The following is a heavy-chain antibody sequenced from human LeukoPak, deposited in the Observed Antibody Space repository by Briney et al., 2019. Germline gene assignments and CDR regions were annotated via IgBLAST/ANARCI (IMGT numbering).Heavy chain of an antibody. D-gene: IGHD2-15*01. J-gene: IGHJ4*02. CDR3: ARARRDYSGGSCYSYYFDF. V-gene: IGHV3-64*01. CDR1: GFTFSSYA. Sequence: GGSLRLSCAASGFTFSSYAIHWVRQAPGKGLEFVSAINRYGDSTYYANSVKGRFTISRDDSKNTVYLQMGSLRAEDMAVYYCARARRDYSGGSCYSYYFDFWGQGTLVTVSS. CDR2: INRYGDST.